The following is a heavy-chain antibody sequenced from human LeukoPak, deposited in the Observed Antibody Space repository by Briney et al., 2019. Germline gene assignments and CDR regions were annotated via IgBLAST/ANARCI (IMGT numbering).Heavy chain of an antibody. CDR2: IYYSGST. D-gene: IGHD3/OR15-3a*01. CDR1: GGSISSYY. J-gene: IGHJ4*02. Sequence: SETLSLTCTVSGGSISSYYWSWIRQPPGKGLEWIGYIYYSGSTNYNPSLKSRVTMSVDTSKNQFSLKLTSVTAADTAVYYCARQTGSGLFILPGGQGTLVTVSS. CDR3: ARQTGSGLFILP. V-gene: IGHV4-59*08.